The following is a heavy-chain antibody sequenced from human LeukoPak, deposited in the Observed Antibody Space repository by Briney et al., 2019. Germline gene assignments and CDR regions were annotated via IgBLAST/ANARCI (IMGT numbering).Heavy chain of an antibody. V-gene: IGHV1-69*10. D-gene: IGHD3-9*01. CDR2: IIPPIGRA. CDR3: ARRGDGNLAGYQNGYDP. Sequence: SVKVSCKASGYTFTSYSINWVRQAPGQGLEWMGGIIPPIGRANYAQKFQGRVTITGETSTSTAYMRLRRLRSEDTAVYYFARRGDGNLAGYQNGYDPWGQGTLVTVSS. CDR1: GYTFTSYS. J-gene: IGHJ5*02.